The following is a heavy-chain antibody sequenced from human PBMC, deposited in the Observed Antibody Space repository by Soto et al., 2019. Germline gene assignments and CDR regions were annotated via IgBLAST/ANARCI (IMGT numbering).Heavy chain of an antibody. J-gene: IGHJ6*02. D-gene: IGHD2-8*01. CDR3: ARHEGEYASPSSALDV. Sequence: QFEESGPRLVKPSETLSLTCTVSGDSISRNSYYWGWIRQSSGKGLEWIGSVSHRGSTHYNPSPNNRGAISVDTSKHHFSLRLTSVTAADTAVYFCARHEGEYASPSSALDVWGQGTTVTVSS. CDR2: VSHRGST. CDR1: GDSISRNSYY. V-gene: IGHV4-39*01.